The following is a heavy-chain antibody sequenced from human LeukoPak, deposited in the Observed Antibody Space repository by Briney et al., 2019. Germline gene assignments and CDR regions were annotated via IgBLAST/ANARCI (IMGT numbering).Heavy chain of an antibody. CDR1: GFTFSSYG. CDR3: AKDIRSSTDIDY. J-gene: IGHJ4*02. Sequence: GGSLRLSCAPSGFTFSSYGMHWVRPAPGKGREWVAFIRYDGSNKYYADSVKGRFTISRDNSKNTLYLQMNSLRAEDTAVYYCAKDIRSSTDIDYWGQGTLVTVSS. V-gene: IGHV3-30*02. D-gene: IGHD6-13*01. CDR2: IRYDGSNK.